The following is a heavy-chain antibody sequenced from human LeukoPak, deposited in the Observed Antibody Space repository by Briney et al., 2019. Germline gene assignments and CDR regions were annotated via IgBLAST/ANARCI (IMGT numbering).Heavy chain of an antibody. Sequence: ASVKFSCKASGGTFSSYAISWVRQAPGQGLEWMGGIIPIFGTANYAQKFQGRVTITADESTSTAYMELSSLRSEDTAVYYCARDHCSSTSCPLGYYYYGMDVWGQGTTVTVSS. CDR3: ARDHCSSTSCPLGYYYYGMDV. CDR2: IIPIFGTA. J-gene: IGHJ6*02. CDR1: GGTFSSYA. D-gene: IGHD2-2*01. V-gene: IGHV1-69*13.